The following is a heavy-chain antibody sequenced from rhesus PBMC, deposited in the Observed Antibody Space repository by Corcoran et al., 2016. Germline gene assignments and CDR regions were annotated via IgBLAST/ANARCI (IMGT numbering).Heavy chain of an antibody. CDR1: GGSISTTYW. V-gene: IGHV4-93*02. J-gene: IGHJ4*01. CDR3: ARRSVTGHFDY. D-gene: IGHD4-35*01. Sequence: QVQLQESGPAVVKPSETLSLTCAVSGGSISTTYWWTWIRQSPGKGLEWIGGIYGGGGNTEYNPARRSRGIIARDTAKNQLSLKLNSVTAADTAVYFCARRSVTGHFDYWGQGVLVTVPS. CDR2: IYGGGGNT.